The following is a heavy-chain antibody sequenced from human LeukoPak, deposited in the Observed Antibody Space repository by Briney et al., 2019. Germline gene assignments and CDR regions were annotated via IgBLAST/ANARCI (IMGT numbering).Heavy chain of an antibody. D-gene: IGHD3-3*01. CDR1: GGSISSYY. Sequence: PSETLSLTRTVSGGSISSYYWSWIRQPAGKGLEWIGRIYTSGSTNYNPSLKSRVTMSVDTPKNQFSLKLSSVTAADTAVYYCATTRSDFWSGYFGYWGQGTLVTVSS. CDR2: IYTSGST. V-gene: IGHV4-4*07. CDR3: ATTRSDFWSGYFGY. J-gene: IGHJ4*02.